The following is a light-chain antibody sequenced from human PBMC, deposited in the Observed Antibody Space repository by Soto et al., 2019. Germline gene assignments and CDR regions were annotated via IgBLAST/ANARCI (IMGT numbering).Light chain of an antibody. Sequence: QSVLTQPPSVSWAPGQRGTISCTGSSSKNGAGYDVHWYQQLPGTAPKLLIYGNSNRPSGVPDRFSGSKSGTSASLAITGLQAEDEADYYCQSYESSLSGFYVFGTGTKVTVL. J-gene: IGLJ1*01. CDR3: QSYESSLSGFYV. CDR2: GNS. CDR1: SSKNGAGYD. V-gene: IGLV1-40*01.